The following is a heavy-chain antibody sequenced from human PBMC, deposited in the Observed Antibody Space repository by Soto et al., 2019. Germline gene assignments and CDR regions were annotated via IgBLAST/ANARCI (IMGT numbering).Heavy chain of an antibody. CDR1: GGSISSYY. Sequence: SETLSLTCTVSGGSISSYYWSWIRQPPGKGLEWIGYIYYSGSTNYNPSLKSRVTISVDTSKNQFSLKLSSVTAADTAVYYCARHGGWGYCSSTSCYALIYYYYYMDVWGKGTTVTVSS. J-gene: IGHJ6*03. D-gene: IGHD2-2*01. CDR3: ARHGGWGYCSSTSCYALIYYYYYMDV. V-gene: IGHV4-59*08. CDR2: IYYSGST.